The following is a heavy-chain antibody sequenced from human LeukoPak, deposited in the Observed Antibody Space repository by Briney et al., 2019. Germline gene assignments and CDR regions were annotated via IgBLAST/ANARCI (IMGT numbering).Heavy chain of an antibody. Sequence: PGGSLRLSCAASGFTFSSYEMNWVRQAPGKGLEWVVKGRFTISRDNAKNSLYLQMNSLRAADTAVYYCASEAYRTSDFDYWGQGTLVTVSS. D-gene: IGHD1-1*01. J-gene: IGHJ4*02. CDR3: ASEAYRTSDFDY. V-gene: IGHV3-48*03. CDR1: GFTFSSYE.